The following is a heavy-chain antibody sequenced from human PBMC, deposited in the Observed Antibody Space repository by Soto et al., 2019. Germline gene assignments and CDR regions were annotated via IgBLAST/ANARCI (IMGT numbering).Heavy chain of an antibody. V-gene: IGHV3-30-3*01. CDR1: GFTFSNYA. Sequence: QVQLVESGGGVVQPGRSLRLSCAASGFTFSNYAIHWVRQAPGKGLEWVAVLSYDGNNIHYADSVKGRFTVSRDNAKNTLFLQMNRLTTEDTALYYCARGPIGDAAMVTNYFDYWGQGTLVTVSS. CDR2: LSYDGNNI. CDR3: ARGPIGDAAMVTNYFDY. J-gene: IGHJ4*02. D-gene: IGHD5-18*01.